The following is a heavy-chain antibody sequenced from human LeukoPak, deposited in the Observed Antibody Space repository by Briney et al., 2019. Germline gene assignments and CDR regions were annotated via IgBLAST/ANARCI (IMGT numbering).Heavy chain of an antibody. V-gene: IGHV3-43*01. D-gene: IGHD6-13*01. CDR2: ISWDGGST. CDR1: GFTFDDYT. J-gene: IGHJ2*01. Sequence: GGSLRLSCAASGFTFDDYTMHWVRQAPGRGLEWVSLISWDGGSTYYADSVKGRFTISRDNSKNSLYLQMNSLRTEDTALYYCAKAPSSWWYFDLWGRGTLVTVSS. CDR3: AKAPSSWWYFDL.